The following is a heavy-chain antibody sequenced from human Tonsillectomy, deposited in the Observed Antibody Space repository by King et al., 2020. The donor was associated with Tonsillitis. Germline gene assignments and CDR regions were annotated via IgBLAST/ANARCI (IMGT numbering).Heavy chain of an antibody. CDR2: IYWNDDK. CDR3: AAGFEPVDY. J-gene: IGHJ4*02. V-gene: IGHV2-5*01. CDR1: GFSLSTSGVG. Sequence: TLKESGPTLVKPTQTLTLTCTFSGFSLSTSGVGVGWIRQPPGKALEWLALIYWNDDKRYSPSLKSSLTITKDTSKNQVVLTMTNMDPVDTATSYCAAGFEPVDYWGQGTLVTVSS.